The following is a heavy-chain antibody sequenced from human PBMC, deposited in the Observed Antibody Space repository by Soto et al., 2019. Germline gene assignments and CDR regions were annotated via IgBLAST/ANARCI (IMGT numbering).Heavy chain of an antibody. CDR2: INPNSGGT. CDR1: GYSVTVYD. D-gene: IGHD3-10*01. Sequence: ALLNGARKASGYSVTVYDMHWVRQTTGQWLEWMGWINPNSGGTNYAQKFQGRVTMTRDTSISTAYMELSRLRSDDTAVYYCARRGYGSGSYYNVFFWFDPWGQGTLGTVSS. J-gene: IGHJ5*02. V-gene: IGHV1-2*02. CDR3: ARRGYGSGSYYNVFFWFDP.